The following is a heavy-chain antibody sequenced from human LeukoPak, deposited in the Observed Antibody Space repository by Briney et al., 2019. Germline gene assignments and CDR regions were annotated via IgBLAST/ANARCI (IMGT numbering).Heavy chain of an antibody. V-gene: IGHV3-11*01. D-gene: IGHD3-22*01. Sequence: GGSLRPSCPASGFTFSDYYMSWIRQAPGKGLEWVSYISSSGSTIYYADSVKGRFTISRDNAKNSLYLQMNSLRAEDTAVYYCARDLFTTYLDPWGQGTLVTVSS. J-gene: IGHJ5*02. CDR3: ARDLFTTYLDP. CDR2: ISSSGSTI. CDR1: GFTFSDYY.